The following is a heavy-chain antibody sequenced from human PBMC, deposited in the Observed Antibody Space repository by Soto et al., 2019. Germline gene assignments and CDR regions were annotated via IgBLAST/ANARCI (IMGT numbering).Heavy chain of an antibody. CDR2: ISYDGSNK. CDR3: AKVQRPSIADRRGGFDY. Sequence: PGGSLRLSCAASGFTFSSYGMHWVRQAPGKGLEWVAVISYDGSNKYYADSVKGRFTISRDNSKNTLYLQMNSLRAEDTAVYYCAKVQRPSIADRRGGFDYWVHGTLVT. D-gene: IGHD6-6*01. J-gene: IGHJ4*01. CDR1: GFTFSSYG. V-gene: IGHV3-30*18.